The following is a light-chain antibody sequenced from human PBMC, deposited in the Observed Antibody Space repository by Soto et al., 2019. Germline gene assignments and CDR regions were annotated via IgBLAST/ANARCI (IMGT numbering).Light chain of an antibody. CDR2: VAS. J-gene: IGKJ1*01. CDR3: QQSGDSGPWT. Sequence: EIVLTQSPGTLSLSPGERATLSCRASQSISNSYLAWYQQKPGQAPRLLIYVASNRATGIPARFSGSGSGTDFTLTISRLEPEDFAVYYCQQSGDSGPWTFGQGTKVEIK. V-gene: IGKV3-20*01. CDR1: QSISNSY.